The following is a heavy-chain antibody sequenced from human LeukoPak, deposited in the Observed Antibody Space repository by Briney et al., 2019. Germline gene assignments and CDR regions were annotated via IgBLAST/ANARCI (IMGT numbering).Heavy chain of an antibody. CDR1: GFTFSDYE. J-gene: IGHJ4*02. CDR3: ARDTYSASYFGFDY. V-gene: IGHV3-48*03. Sequence: GGSLRLSCAAPGFTFSDYEMNCVRQAPGKGLEWVSFITASGTTMYYSDSVKGRFTISRDNAKNSLYLQMNSLRVEDTALYYCARDTYSASYFGFDYWGQGILVTVSS. CDR2: ITASGTTM. D-gene: IGHD1-26*01.